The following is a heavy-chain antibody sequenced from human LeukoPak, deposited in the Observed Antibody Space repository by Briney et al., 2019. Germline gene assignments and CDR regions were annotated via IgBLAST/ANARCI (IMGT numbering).Heavy chain of an antibody. Sequence: GGSLRLSCAASGFTFSGSAMHWVRQAPGKGLVWVSRINSDGSSTSYADSVKGRFTISRDNAKNTLYLQMNSLRAEDTAVYYCARALPYSSYFDYWGQGTLVTVSS. CDR2: INSDGSST. D-gene: IGHD6-19*01. CDR3: ARALPYSSYFDY. J-gene: IGHJ4*02. V-gene: IGHV3-74*01. CDR1: GFTFSGSA.